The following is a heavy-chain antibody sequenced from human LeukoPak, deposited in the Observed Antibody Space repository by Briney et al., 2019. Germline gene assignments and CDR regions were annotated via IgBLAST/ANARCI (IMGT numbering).Heavy chain of an antibody. CDR3: AREKSPERKTWLQLGAFDV. CDR2: IYYSGST. CDR1: GGSISSSSYY. V-gene: IGHV4-39*07. D-gene: IGHD5-24*01. Sequence: SETLSLTCTVSGGSISSSSYYWGWIRQPPGKGLEWIGSIYYSGSTYYNPSLKSRVTMSVDTSKSQLSFQLTSVTAADTAVYYCAREKSPERKTWLQLGAFDVWGQGTVVTVSS. J-gene: IGHJ3*01.